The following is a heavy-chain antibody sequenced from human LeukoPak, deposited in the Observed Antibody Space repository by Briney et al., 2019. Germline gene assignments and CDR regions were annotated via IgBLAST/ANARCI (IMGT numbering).Heavy chain of an antibody. CDR2: VSISSGTI. Sequence: GGSLRLSCAASGFTFSGHNMNWVRQTPGKGLEWISFVSISSGTIYYADSVNGRFRISRDNAKSSLDLEMNSLRAEDTAVYYCARAMSTFGGVRNYFDSWGQGTLVTVSS. V-gene: IGHV3-48*04. CDR3: ARAMSTFGGVRNYFDS. CDR1: GFTFSGHN. D-gene: IGHD3-16*01. J-gene: IGHJ4*02.